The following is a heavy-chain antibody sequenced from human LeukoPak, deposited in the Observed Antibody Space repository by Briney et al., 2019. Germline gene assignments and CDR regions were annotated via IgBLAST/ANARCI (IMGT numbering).Heavy chain of an antibody. CDR3: ARRYYDSSGYVRTLTNWFDP. CDR1: GGSISSYY. CDR2: IYYSGST. Sequence: SETLSLTCTVSGGSISSYYWSWIRQPPGKGLEWIGYIYYSGSTNYNPSLKSRVTISVDTSKNQFSLKLSSVTAADTAVYYCARRYYDSSGYVRTLTNWFDPWGQGTLVTVSS. D-gene: IGHD3-22*01. J-gene: IGHJ5*02. V-gene: IGHV4-59*01.